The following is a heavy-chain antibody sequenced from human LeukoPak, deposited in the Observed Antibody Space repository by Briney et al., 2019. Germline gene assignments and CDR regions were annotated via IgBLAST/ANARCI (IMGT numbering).Heavy chain of an antibody. Sequence: SVKVSCKASGYTFTSYDINWVRQATGQGLEWMGGIIPMFGTAKYAQKFQGRVTITTDKSTSTAYMELSSLRAEDTAVYYCAKDHVVGDAFDIWGQGTMVTVSS. V-gene: IGHV1-69*05. CDR2: IIPMFGTA. D-gene: IGHD2-2*01. CDR1: GYTFTSYD. J-gene: IGHJ3*02. CDR3: AKDHVVGDAFDI.